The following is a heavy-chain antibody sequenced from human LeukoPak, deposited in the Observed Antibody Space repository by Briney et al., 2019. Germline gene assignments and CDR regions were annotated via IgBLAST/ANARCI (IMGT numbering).Heavy chain of an antibody. CDR1: GFTFSSYW. Sequence: GGSLRLSCAASGFTFSSYWMHWVRQAPGKGLVWVSRINSDGSSTSYADSVKGRFTISRDNAKNTLYLQMNSLRAEDTALYYCAKDATNWNPKSNSDYWGRGTLVTVSS. J-gene: IGHJ4*02. D-gene: IGHD1-20*01. V-gene: IGHV3-74*01. CDR3: AKDATNWNPKSNSDY. CDR2: INSDGSST.